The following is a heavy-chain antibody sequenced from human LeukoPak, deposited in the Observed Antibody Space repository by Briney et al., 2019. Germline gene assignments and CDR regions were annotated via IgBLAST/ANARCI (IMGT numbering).Heavy chain of an antibody. D-gene: IGHD2-15*01. J-gene: IGHJ4*02. Sequence: ASVKVSCKASGYRFTDYFMHWVRQAPGQGLEWMGWINPNSGDTDYAQKFQGRVTSTRDASIGTAYMELTRLRSDDTAVYYCATPTERLLPDYWGQGTLVTVSS. CDR2: INPNSGDT. CDR1: GYRFTDYF. CDR3: ATPTERLLPDY. V-gene: IGHV1-2*02.